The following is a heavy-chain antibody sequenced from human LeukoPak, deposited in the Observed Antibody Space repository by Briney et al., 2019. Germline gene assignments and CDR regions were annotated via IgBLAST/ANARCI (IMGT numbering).Heavy chain of an antibody. Sequence: KPSETLSLTCTVSGGSISTYYWNWIRQPPGKGLEWIGYIYHSGSTNYNPSLQSRVTISVDTSKNQFSLNLNSVTAADTAVYYCARDFERPDYWGQGTLVTVSS. CDR2: IYHSGST. CDR3: ARDFERPDY. CDR1: GGSISTYY. J-gene: IGHJ4*02. V-gene: IGHV4-59*01.